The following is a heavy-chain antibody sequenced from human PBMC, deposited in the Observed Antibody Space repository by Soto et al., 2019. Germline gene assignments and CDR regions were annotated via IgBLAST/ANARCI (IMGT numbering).Heavy chain of an antibody. D-gene: IGHD6-19*01. CDR2: VSHDGRNT. V-gene: IGHV3-30*18. Sequence: VQLVESGGGVVQPGRSLRLSCAASGFTFSDYAMHWVRQAPGKGLGWVAVVSHDGRNTHYADSVKGPFTTYRDSSKNTVSLEMTSLRAEDTAVYYCAKGGRQWLVTSDFNYWGQGALVTVSS. CDR1: GFTFSDYA. CDR3: AKGGRQWLVTSDFNY. J-gene: IGHJ4*02.